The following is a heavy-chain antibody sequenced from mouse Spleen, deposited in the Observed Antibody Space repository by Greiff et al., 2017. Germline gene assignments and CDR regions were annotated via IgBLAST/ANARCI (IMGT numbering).Heavy chain of an antibody. Sequence: VMLVESGAELVKPGASVKISCKASGYAFSSYWMNWVKQRPGKGLEWIGQIYPGDGDTNYNGKFKGKATLTADKSSSTAYMQLSSLTSEDSAVYFCARDWDGYYAMDYWGQGTSVTVSS. CDR3: ARDWDGYYAMDY. CDR1: GYAFSSYW. CDR2: IYPGDGDT. V-gene: IGHV1-80*01. D-gene: IGHD4-1*01. J-gene: IGHJ4*01.